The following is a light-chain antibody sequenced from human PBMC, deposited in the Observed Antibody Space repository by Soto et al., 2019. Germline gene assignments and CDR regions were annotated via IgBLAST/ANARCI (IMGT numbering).Light chain of an antibody. J-gene: IGLJ2*01. CDR1: SRDVGSYDY. V-gene: IGLV2-11*01. CDR3: CSYAGSYTLEV. Sequence: QSALTQPRSVSGSPGQSVTISCTGTSRDVGSYDYVSWYQHHPGTGPKLLIYDVTERPSGVPHRFSGSKSGNTASLTISGIQADDEGDYYCCSYAGSYTLEVFGGGTKLTVL. CDR2: DVT.